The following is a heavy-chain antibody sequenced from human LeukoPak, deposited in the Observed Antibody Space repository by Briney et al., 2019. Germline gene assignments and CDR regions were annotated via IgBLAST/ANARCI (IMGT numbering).Heavy chain of an antibody. V-gene: IGHV3-21*04. Sequence: GGSLRLSCAAPGFTFSSYSMNWVRQAPGKGLEWVSSISGSSSYIYYADSVKGRFTISRGNSKNTLYLQMNSLRAEDTAVYYCAKAQGYYYYMDVWGKGTTVTVSS. CDR3: AKAQGYYYYMDV. J-gene: IGHJ6*03. CDR1: GFTFSSYS. CDR2: ISGSSSYI.